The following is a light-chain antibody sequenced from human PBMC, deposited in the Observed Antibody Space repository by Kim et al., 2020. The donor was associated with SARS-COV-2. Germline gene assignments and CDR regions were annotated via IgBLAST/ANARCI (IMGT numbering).Light chain of an antibody. V-gene: IGKV1-5*03. J-gene: IGKJ2*01. Sequence: SASVGDRVTITCRASQTISTWLAWYQQKPGKAPKLLLYLASTLESGVPSRFSGSGSGTEFTLTIDSLQPDDFATYYCQHYIRFPYTFGQGTKLAI. CDR2: LAS. CDR1: QTISTW. CDR3: QHYIRFPYT.